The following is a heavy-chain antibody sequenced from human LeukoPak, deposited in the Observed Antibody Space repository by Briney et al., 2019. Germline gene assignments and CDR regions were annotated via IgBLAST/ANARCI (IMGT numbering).Heavy chain of an antibody. J-gene: IGHJ4*02. CDR2: IWYVGSNK. D-gene: IGHD4-23*01. CDR1: GFTFSSYG. Sequence: PGGSLRLSCAASGFTFSSYGMHWVRQAPGKGLEWVAVIWYVGSNKYYADSVKGRFTISRDNSKNTLYLQMNSLSAEDTAVYYCAKFSMMVTQLDYWGQGTLVTVSS. CDR3: AKFSMMVTQLDY. V-gene: IGHV3-33*06.